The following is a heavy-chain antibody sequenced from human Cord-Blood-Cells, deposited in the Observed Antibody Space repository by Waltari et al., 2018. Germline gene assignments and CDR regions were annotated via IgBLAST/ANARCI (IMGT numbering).Heavy chain of an antibody. CDR2: INTNTGNP. Sequence: QVQLVHSGSELKKPGASVKVSCKASGYPFTSYAMNWVRQAPGQGLEWMGWINTNTGNPTYAQGFTGRFVFSLDTSVSTAYLQISSLKAEDTAVYYCATLYYDFWSGYQNFDYWGQGTLVTVSS. J-gene: IGHJ4*02. CDR3: ATLYYDFWSGYQNFDY. D-gene: IGHD3-3*01. V-gene: IGHV7-4-1*02. CDR1: GYPFTSYA.